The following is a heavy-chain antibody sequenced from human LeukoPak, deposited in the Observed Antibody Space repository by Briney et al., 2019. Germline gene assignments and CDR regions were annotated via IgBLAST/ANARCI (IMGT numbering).Heavy chain of an antibody. D-gene: IGHD3-10*01. J-gene: IGHJ5*02. CDR1: GFTFSTYA. Sequence: GGSLRLSCAASGFTFSTYAMAWVRQAPGKGLEWGSAISATGASTYYADSVKGRFTISRDNSENTLHLEMNSLRAEDTAVYYCVKVMYLYGSGTYYGFDPWGQGTLVTVSS. CDR3: VKVMYLYGSGTYYGFDP. V-gene: IGHV3-23*01. CDR2: ISATGAST.